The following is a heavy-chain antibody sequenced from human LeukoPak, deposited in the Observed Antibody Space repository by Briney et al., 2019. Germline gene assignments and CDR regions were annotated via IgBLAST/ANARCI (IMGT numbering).Heavy chain of an antibody. D-gene: IGHD6-13*01. CDR2: IIPIFATA. CDR1: GGTFSSYA. V-gene: IGHV1-69*01. CDR3: ARESHYSSSWVSWFDP. J-gene: IGHJ5*02. Sequence: ASVKVSCKASGGTFSSYAITWVRQAPGQGLGWMGRIIPIFATANYAQNFQGRLTITADESTSTAYMELSSLTSEDTAVYYCARESHYSSSWVSWFDPWGQGTLVTVSS.